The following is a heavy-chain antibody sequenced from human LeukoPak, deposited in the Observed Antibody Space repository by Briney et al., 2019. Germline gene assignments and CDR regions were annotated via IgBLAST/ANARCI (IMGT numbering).Heavy chain of an antibody. Sequence: SVKVSCKASGGTFSSYAISWVRQAPGQGLEWMGGIIPIFGTANYAQKFQGRVTITADESTSTAYMELSRLRSDDTAVYYCARVVFGAAAGPEYYMDVWGKGTTVTVSS. V-gene: IGHV1-69*13. CDR3: ARVVFGAAAGPEYYMDV. J-gene: IGHJ6*03. D-gene: IGHD6-13*01. CDR1: GGTFSSYA. CDR2: IIPIFGTA.